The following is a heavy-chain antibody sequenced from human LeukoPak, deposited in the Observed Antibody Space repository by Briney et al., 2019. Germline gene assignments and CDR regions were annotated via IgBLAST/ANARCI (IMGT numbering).Heavy chain of an antibody. CDR2: ISDNGGTA. J-gene: IGHJ4*02. CDR3: AKRGPVTGTKYFDY. V-gene: IGHV3-23*01. Sequence: GGSLRLSCAASQFIFSTYAMSWVRQAPGKGLEWVSGISDNGGTAYYADSVKGRSTISRDNSKNTLYLQMNSLRAEDTAVYYCAKRGPVTGTKYFDYWGQGTLVTVSS. CDR1: QFIFSTYA. D-gene: IGHD6-19*01.